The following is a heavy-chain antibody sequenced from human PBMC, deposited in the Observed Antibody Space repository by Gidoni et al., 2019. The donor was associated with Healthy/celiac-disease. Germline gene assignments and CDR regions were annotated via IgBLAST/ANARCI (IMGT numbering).Heavy chain of an antibody. J-gene: IGHJ3*02. Sequence: EVQLVESGGGLVQPGRSLRLSCAASGFTFDDYAMHWVRQAPGKGLEWVSGISWNSGSIGYADSVKGRFTISRDNAKNSLYLQMNSLRAEDTALYYCAKGVEQQLAYHDAFDIWGQGTMVTVSS. CDR2: ISWNSGSI. CDR3: AKGVEQQLAYHDAFDI. D-gene: IGHD6-13*01. CDR1: GFTFDDYA. V-gene: IGHV3-9*01.